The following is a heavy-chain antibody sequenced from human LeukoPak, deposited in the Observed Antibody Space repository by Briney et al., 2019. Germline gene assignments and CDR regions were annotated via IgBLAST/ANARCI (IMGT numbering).Heavy chain of an antibody. CDR1: GVSISSYY. J-gene: IGHJ4*02. CDR2: IDYSGST. V-gene: IGHV4-59*01. Sequence: SETLSLTCTVSGVSISSYYWSRIRQPPGKGLEWTGYIDYSGSTNYNPSLKSRVTISVDTSKNQVSLKLGSVTAADTAVYYCARGYSGYPFGYWGQGTLVTVSS. CDR3: ARGYSGYPFGY. D-gene: IGHD5-12*01.